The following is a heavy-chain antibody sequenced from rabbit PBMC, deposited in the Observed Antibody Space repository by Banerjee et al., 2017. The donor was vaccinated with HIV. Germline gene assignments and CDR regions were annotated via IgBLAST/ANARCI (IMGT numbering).Heavy chain of an antibody. CDR2: INTSSGNT. D-gene: IGHD4-1*01. CDR3: ARDLAGVIGWNFDL. Sequence: QSLEESGGGLVQPEGSLTLTCKASGSDISSNAMCWVRQAPGKGLELIACINTSSGNTVYASWAKGRFTISKTSSTTVTLQMTSLTAADTATYFCARDLAGVIGWNFDLWGPGTLVTVS. J-gene: IGHJ4*01. V-gene: IGHV1S40*01. CDR1: GSDISSNA.